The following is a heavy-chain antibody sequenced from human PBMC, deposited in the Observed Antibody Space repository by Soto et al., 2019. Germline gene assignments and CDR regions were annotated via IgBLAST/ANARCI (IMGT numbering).Heavy chain of an antibody. V-gene: IGHV5-51*01. CDR3: ARRSNLGYCSGGSCEQIDY. D-gene: IGHD2-15*01. CDR1: GYSFTSCW. CDR2: IYPGDSDT. Sequence: GESLKISCKGSGYSFTSCWIGWVRQMPGKGLEWMGIIYPGDSDTRYSPSFQGQVTISADKSISTAYLQWSSLKASDTAMYYCARRSNLGYCSGGSCEQIDYWGQGTLVTVSS. J-gene: IGHJ4*02.